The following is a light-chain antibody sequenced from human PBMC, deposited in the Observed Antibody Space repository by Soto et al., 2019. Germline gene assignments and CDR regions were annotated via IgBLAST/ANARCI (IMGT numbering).Light chain of an antibody. CDR2: GAS. CDR1: QSVSSTY. CDR3: HQCGNSHWT. J-gene: IGKJ1*01. Sequence: EVVLTQSPGSLSLSPGERATPSCRASQSVSSTYLAWYQQKPGQAPRVLIYGASSRATGTPDRFSGSGSGTDFTLTISRLEPEDFAVYYCHQCGNSHWTFGQGTKVDIK. V-gene: IGKV3-20*01.